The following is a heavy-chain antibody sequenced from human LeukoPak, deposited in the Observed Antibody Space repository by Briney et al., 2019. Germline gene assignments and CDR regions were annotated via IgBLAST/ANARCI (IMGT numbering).Heavy chain of an antibody. D-gene: IGHD3-3*01. V-gene: IGHV4-39*01. CDR3: ARHSGQYYDFWSGFNWFDP. CDR1: GGSISSSSYY. J-gene: IGHJ5*02. CDR2: IYYSGST. Sequence: SETLSLTCTVSGGSISSSSYYWGWIRQPPGKGLEWIGSIYYSGSTYYNPSLKSRVTISVDTSKNQFSLKLSSVTAADTAVYYCARHSGQYYDFWSGFNWFDPWGQGTLVTVSS.